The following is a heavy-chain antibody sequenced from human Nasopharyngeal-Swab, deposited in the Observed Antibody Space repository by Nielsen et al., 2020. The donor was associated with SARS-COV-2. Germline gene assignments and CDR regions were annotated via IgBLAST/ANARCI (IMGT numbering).Heavy chain of an antibody. CDR2: IISSGSTI. D-gene: IGHD1-26*01. CDR3: VRGPITKLGATRLFDY. J-gene: IGHJ4*02. Sequence: GESLKISCAASGFTFSDYYMSWIRQAPGKGLEWVSYIISSGSTIYYADSVKGRFTISRDNAKNSLYLQMNSLRAEDTAVYYCVRGPITKLGATRLFDYWGQGTLVTVSS. CDR1: GFTFSDYY. V-gene: IGHV3-11*01.